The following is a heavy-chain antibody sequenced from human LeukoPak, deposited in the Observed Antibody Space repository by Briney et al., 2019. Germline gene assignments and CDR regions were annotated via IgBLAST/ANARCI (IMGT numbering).Heavy chain of an antibody. CDR2: ISSSSSYI. J-gene: IGHJ4*02. Sequence: GGSLRLSCAASGFAFSSYSMNWVRQAPGKGLEWVSSISSSSSYIYYADSVKGRFTISRDNAKNSLYLQMNSLRAEDTAVYYCARGGRYSSSSSDYWGQGTLVTVSS. V-gene: IGHV3-21*01. D-gene: IGHD6-6*01. CDR3: ARGGRYSSSSSDY. CDR1: GFAFSSYS.